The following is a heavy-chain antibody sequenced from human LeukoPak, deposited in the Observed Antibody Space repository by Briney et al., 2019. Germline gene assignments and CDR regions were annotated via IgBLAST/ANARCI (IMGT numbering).Heavy chain of an antibody. V-gene: IGHV3-30*18. J-gene: IGHJ1*01. D-gene: IGHD2-2*01. CDR1: GFTFISYG. CDR2: ISYDGSNK. CDR3: AKISTSTNCCLEGSQH. Sequence: GGCLRLSCAASGFTFISYGMHWVRQAPGKGLEWVAVISYDGSNKYYADSVKGRFTISRDNSKNTLYLQMNSLRAEDTAVYYCAKISTSTNCCLEGSQHWGQATLVTVSS.